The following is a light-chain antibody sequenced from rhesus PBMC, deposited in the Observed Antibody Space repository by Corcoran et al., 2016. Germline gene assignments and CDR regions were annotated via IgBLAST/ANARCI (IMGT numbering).Light chain of an antibody. CDR3: QQYSSRPS. J-gene: IGKJ2*01. CDR1: QGISSW. Sequence: DIQMTQSPSSLSASVGDTVTITCRASQGISSWLAWYPQKPGKAPKPPIFKASSFQSGVPSRFSGSGSGTDLTLTIRSLQSEDFATYYCQQYSSRPSFGQGTKVEIK. V-gene: IGKV1-22*01. CDR2: KAS.